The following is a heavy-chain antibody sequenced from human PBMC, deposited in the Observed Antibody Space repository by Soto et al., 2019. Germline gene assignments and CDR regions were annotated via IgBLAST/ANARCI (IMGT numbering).Heavy chain of an antibody. CDR1: GFTFSDYW. J-gene: IGHJ4*02. Sequence: EVQLVESGGRLVQPGGSLRLSCAASGFTFSDYWMHWVRQAPGKGLMWVSHINTDGRVTKYAGPVKGRFTISRDNAKNIVYLHMNSLRAEDTAIYYCTRPAEYSSSYFASWGQGTLVTVSS. V-gene: IGHV3-74*01. CDR3: TRPAEYSSSYFAS. D-gene: IGHD6-19*01. CDR2: INTDGRVT.